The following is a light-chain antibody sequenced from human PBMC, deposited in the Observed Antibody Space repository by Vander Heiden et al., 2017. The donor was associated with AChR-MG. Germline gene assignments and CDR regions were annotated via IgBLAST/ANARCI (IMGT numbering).Light chain of an antibody. J-gene: IGLJ2*01. CDR2: EVS. CDR1: SSDVGGYNY. Sequence: QSALTQPASVSRSPGQSITISCTGTSSDVGGYNYVSWYQQHPGKAPKLMIYEVSNRPSGVSNRFSGSKSGNTASLTISGVQAEDEADYYCSSYSSSSTLVVFGGGTKLTVL. V-gene: IGLV2-14*01. CDR3: SSYSSSSTLVV.